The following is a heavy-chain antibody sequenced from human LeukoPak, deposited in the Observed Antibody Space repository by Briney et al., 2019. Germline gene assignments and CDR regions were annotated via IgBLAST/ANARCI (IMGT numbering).Heavy chain of an antibody. CDR1: GGSISSYY. Sequence: SETLSLTCTVSGGSISSYYWSWIRQPPGKGLEWIGEINHSGSTNYNPSLKSRVTISVDTSKNQFSLKLSSVTAADTAVYYCASLGAAGPIPFDYWGQGTLVTVSS. D-gene: IGHD6-13*01. CDR2: INHSGST. V-gene: IGHV4-34*01. CDR3: ASLGAAGPIPFDY. J-gene: IGHJ4*02.